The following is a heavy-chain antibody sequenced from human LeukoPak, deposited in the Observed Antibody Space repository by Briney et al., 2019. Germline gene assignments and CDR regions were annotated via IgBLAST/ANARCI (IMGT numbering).Heavy chain of an antibody. CDR1: GYTFTGYY. D-gene: IGHD6-13*01. J-gene: IGHJ6*03. V-gene: IGHV1-2*02. CDR3: ARAQQLVLYYYYYMDV. Sequence: ASVKVSCKASGYTFTGYYMHWVRQAPGQGLEWMGWINPNSGGTNYAQKFQGRVTMTRDTSISTAYMELCRLRSDDTAVYYCARAQQLVLYYYYYMDVWGKGTTVTVSS. CDR2: INPNSGGT.